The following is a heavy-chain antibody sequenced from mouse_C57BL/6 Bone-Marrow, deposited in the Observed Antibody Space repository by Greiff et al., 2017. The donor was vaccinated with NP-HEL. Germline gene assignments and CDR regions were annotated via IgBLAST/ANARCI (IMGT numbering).Heavy chain of an antibody. Sequence: QVQLQQSGAELVRPGTSVKMSCKASGYTFTNYWIGWAKQRPGHGLEWIGDIYPGGGYTNYNEKFKGKATLTADKSSSTAYMQFSSLTSEDSAVYYCARSNRYYFDYWGQGTTLTVSS. D-gene: IGHD2-5*01. CDR2: IYPGGGYT. CDR3: ARSNRYYFDY. J-gene: IGHJ2*01. V-gene: IGHV1-63*01. CDR1: GYTFTNYW.